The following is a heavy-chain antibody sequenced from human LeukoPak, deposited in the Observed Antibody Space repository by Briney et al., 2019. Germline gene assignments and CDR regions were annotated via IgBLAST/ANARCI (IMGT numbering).Heavy chain of an antibody. Sequence: SVKVSCKASGGTFSSYAISWVRQAPGQGLEWMGGIIPIFGTANYAQKFQGRVTMTTDTSTSTAYMELRSLRSDDTAVYYCARAVVPAAIGWGNWFDPWGQGTLVTVSS. CDR2: IIPIFGTA. CDR1: GGTFSSYA. V-gene: IGHV1-69*05. CDR3: ARAVVPAAIGWGNWFDP. J-gene: IGHJ5*02. D-gene: IGHD2-2*01.